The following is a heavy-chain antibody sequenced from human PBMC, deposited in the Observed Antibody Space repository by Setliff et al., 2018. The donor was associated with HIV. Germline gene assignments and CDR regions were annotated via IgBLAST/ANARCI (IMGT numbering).Heavy chain of an antibody. CDR3: ARSITMIIVAPGAFDI. CDR1: GGSFSGYY. J-gene: IGHJ3*02. Sequence: PSETLSLTCAVYGGSFSGYYWSWIRQPPGKGLEWIGEINHSGSTNYNPSLKSRVTISVDTSKNQFSLKLSSVTAADTAVYYCARSITMIIVAPGAFDIWGQGTMVTVSS. V-gene: IGHV4-34*01. CDR2: INHSGST. D-gene: IGHD3-22*01.